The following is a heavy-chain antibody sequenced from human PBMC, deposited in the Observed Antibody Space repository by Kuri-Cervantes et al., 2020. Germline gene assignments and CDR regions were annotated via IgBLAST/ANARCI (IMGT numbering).Heavy chain of an antibody. V-gene: IGHV4-39*07. CDR1: GGSISSSSYY. J-gene: IGHJ4*02. Sequence: SETLSLTCTVSGGSISSSSYYWGWIRQPPGKGLEWIGSIYYSGSTYYNPSLKSRVTISVDTSENQFSLKLSSVTAADTAVYYCARTSHGDPFDHWGQGTLVTVSS. CDR2: IYYSGST. D-gene: IGHD4-17*01. CDR3: ARTSHGDPFDH.